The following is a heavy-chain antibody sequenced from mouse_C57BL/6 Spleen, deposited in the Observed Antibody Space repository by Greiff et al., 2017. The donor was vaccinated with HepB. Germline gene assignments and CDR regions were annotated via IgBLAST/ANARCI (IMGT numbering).Heavy chain of an antibody. Sequence: VKLQQSGAELVKPGASVKISCKASGYAFSSYWMNWVKQRPGKGLEWIGQIYPGDGDTNYNGKFKGKATLTADKSSSTAYMQLSSLTSEDSAVYVCARSGITTVVAADYWGQGTTLTVSS. J-gene: IGHJ2*01. CDR2: IYPGDGDT. D-gene: IGHD1-1*01. CDR1: GYAFSSYW. V-gene: IGHV1-80*01. CDR3: ARSGITTVVAADY.